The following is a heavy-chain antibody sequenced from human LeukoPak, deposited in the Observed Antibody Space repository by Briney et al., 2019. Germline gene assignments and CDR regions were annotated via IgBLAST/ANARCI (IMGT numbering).Heavy chain of an antibody. CDR1: GGSISSYY. V-gene: IGHV4-59*01. J-gene: IGHJ4*02. CDR2: IYYTGST. D-gene: IGHD4-17*01. CDR3: ARATYSDLPYDY. Sequence: SETLSLTCTVSGGSISSYYWSWIRQPPGKGLEWIGYIYYTGSTKYNPSLKSRVTISIDTSKNQFSLNLSSVTAADTAVYYCARATYSDLPYDYWGQGTLVTVSS.